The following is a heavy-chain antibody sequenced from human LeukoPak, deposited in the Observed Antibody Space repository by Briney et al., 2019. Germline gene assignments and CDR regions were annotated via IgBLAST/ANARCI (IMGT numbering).Heavy chain of an antibody. J-gene: IGHJ4*02. D-gene: IGHD5-18*01. Sequence: GASVKVSCTVSGSSLTELSLYWVRQAPGKGLEWMGGFDVIDAKTFYAQKFRGRVTVTEDSSTDTAYMELSSLRSDDTAFYYCAAGRPYSLLDYWGQGTLLTVSS. CDR1: GSSLTELS. V-gene: IGHV1-24*01. CDR3: AAGRPYSLLDY. CDR2: FDVIDAKT.